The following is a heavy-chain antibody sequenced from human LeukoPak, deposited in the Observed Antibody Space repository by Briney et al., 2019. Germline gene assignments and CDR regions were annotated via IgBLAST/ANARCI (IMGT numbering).Heavy chain of an antibody. V-gene: IGHV3-48*04. Sequence: GGSLRLSCAASGFTFSSYSMNWVRQAPGKGLEWVSYISSSSSTIYYADSVKGRFTISRDNAKNSLYLQMNSLRAEDTAVYYCARDNDYGDDDFDYWGQGTLVTVSS. J-gene: IGHJ4*02. CDR2: ISSSSSTI. CDR3: ARDNDYGDDDFDY. D-gene: IGHD4-17*01. CDR1: GFTFSSYS.